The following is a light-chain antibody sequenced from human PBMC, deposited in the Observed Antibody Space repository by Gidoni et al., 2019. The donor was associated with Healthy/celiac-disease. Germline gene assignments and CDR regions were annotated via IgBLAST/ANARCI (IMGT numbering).Light chain of an antibody. J-gene: IGKJ1*01. CDR1: QSISSY. CDR2: AAS. CDR3: QQSYSGG. Sequence: DIQMTQSPSSLSASVGDRVTITCRASQSISSYLNWYQQKPGKAPKLLIYAASSLQSGVPSRFSGSGSGTDFTLTNSSLQPEDFATYYCQQSYSGGFGQGTKVEIK. V-gene: IGKV1-39*01.